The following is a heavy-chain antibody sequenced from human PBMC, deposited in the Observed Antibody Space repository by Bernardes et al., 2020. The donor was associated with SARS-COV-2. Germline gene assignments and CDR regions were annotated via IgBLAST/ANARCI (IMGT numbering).Heavy chain of an antibody. CDR1: GFTFRSYA. D-gene: IGHD4-17*01. CDR3: AKDWVDEYGGIDY. J-gene: IGHJ4*02. CDR2: ISDRGGST. Sequence: GWSLRLSCAASGFTFRSYAMTWVRQAPGKGREWVSTISDRGGSTYYADSVKGRFTISRDNSKNSLYLQMNTLRAEDTAVYYCAKDWVDEYGGIDYWGQGTLVTVSS. V-gene: IGHV3-23*01.